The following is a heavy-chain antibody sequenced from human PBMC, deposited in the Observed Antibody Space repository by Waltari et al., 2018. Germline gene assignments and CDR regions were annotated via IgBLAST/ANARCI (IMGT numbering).Heavy chain of an antibody. V-gene: IGHV3-7*04. CDR3: ARDRGSNTFDY. CDR2: RKEDGMQT. D-gene: IGHD5-12*01. Sequence: EVQLVESGGNLVQPGGSLRLSCAASGFTFSSYWIPWVREAPGRGLGWGDNRKEDGMQTYDVDSVKSRFTISRDNAKNPLYLQMNSLRAEDTGLYYCARDRGSNTFDYWGQGTLVTVSS. CDR1: GFTFSSYW. J-gene: IGHJ4*02.